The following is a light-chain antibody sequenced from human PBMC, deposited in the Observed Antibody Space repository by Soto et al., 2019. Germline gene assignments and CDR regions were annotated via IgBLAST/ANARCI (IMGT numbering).Light chain of an antibody. CDR2: GVS. CDR3: QQYGSSPPLT. J-gene: IGKJ4*01. V-gene: IGKV3-20*01. Sequence: EIVLTQSPGTLSLSPGERATLSCRASQSVSSDYLVWYQKKPGQPPRLLIYGVSRRATGIPDRFSGSGSGTDFTLTISRLEPEDFAMYYCQQYGSSPPLTFGGGTNVEIK. CDR1: QSVSSDY.